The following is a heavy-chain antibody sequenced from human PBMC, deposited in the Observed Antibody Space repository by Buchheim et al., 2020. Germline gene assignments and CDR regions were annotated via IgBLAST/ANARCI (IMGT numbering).Heavy chain of an antibody. CDR1: GFTFSSYG. D-gene: IGHD2-21*02. J-gene: IGHJ4*02. Sequence: QVQLVESGGGVVQPGRSLRLSCAASGFTFSSYGMHWVRQAPGKGLEWVAVISYDGSNKYYADSVKGRFTISRDNSKNTLYLQMNSLRAEDTAVYYCAKDRNVLVTATPFDYWGQGTL. CDR3: AKDRNVLVTATPFDY. CDR2: ISYDGSNK. V-gene: IGHV3-30*18.